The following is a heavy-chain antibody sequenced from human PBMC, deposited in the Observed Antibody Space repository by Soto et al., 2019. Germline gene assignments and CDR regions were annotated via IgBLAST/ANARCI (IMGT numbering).Heavy chain of an antibody. CDR3: TALYYGH. V-gene: IGHV3-15*01. Sequence: EVQLVESGGDLVKPGGSLRLSCAASEFTFTYAWMSWVRQAPGKGLEWVGRIKSKTDGGTTDYAAPVKGRFTISRDESQNTLSLQMKSLKTEDTAVYYCTALYYGHWGQGTLVTVSS. D-gene: IGHD3-16*02. J-gene: IGHJ4*02. CDR2: IKSKTDGGTT. CDR1: EFTFTYAW.